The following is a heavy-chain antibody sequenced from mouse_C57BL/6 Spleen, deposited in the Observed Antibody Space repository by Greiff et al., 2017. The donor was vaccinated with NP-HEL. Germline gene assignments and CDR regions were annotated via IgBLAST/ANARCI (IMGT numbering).Heavy chain of an antibody. CDR3: ARDPYYDYAYYYAMDY. Sequence: QVQLQQSGPGLVQPSQSLSITCTVSGFSLTSYGVHWVRQSPGKGLEWLGVIWSGGSTDYNAAFISRLSISKDNSKSQVFFKMNSLQADDTAIYYCARDPYYDYAYYYAMDYWGQGTSVTVSS. CDR2: IWSGGST. J-gene: IGHJ4*01. D-gene: IGHD2-4*01. V-gene: IGHV2-2*01. CDR1: GFSLTSYG.